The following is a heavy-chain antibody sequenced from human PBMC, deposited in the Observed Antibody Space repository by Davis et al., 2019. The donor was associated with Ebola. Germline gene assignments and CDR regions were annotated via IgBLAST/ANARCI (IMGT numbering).Heavy chain of an antibody. CDR3: ARAQDYGDYGGGFDF. V-gene: IGHV3-74*01. Sequence: PGGSLRLSCAASGFTLSSYWMHWVRQAPGKGLVWVSRIKSDGSDTKYADSVKGRFTISRDNAKNTLYLQMNSLRAEDTAVYYCARAQDYGDYGGGFDFWGRGTLVTVSS. CDR2: IKSDGSDT. J-gene: IGHJ4*02. CDR1: GFTLSSYW. D-gene: IGHD4-17*01.